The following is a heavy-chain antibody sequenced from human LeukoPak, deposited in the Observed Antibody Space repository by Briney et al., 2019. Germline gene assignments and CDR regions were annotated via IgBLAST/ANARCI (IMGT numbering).Heavy chain of an antibody. V-gene: IGHV1-18*01. J-gene: IGHJ5*02. CDR2: ISAYNGNT. CDR1: GYTFTSYD. D-gene: IGHD4-17*01. Sequence: ASVKVSCKASGYTFTSYDINWVRQATGQGLEWMGWISAYNGNTNYAQKLQGRVTMTTDTSTSTAYMELRSLRSDDTAVYYCARTPRVDYGDFNWFDPWGQGTLVTVSS. CDR3: ARTPRVDYGDFNWFDP.